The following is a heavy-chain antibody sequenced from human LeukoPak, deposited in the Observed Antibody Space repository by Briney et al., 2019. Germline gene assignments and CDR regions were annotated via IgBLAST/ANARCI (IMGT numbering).Heavy chain of an antibody. CDR3: ARDYYDSTGYFDY. D-gene: IGHD3-22*01. CDR2: IKQDGSEK. V-gene: IGHV3-7*01. J-gene: IGHJ4*02. Sequence: GGSLRLSCAASGFTFSSYWMSWVHQAPGKGLEWVANIKQDGSEKYYVDSVKGRFTISRDNAKNSLYLQMNSLRAEDTAVYYCARDYYDSTGYFDYWGQGTLVTVSS. CDR1: GFTFSSYW.